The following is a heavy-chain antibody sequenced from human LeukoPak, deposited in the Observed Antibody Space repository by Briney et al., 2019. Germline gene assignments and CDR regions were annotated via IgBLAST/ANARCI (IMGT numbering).Heavy chain of an antibody. CDR1: GFTFSTFW. J-gene: IGHJ4*02. CDR2: IKEDGSET. CDR3: ARGGPRSGESSYDY. D-gene: IGHD2-15*01. Sequence: GGSLRLSCAASGFTFSTFWMTWVRQAPGKGLEWVANIKEDGSETYYVDSVKGRFTISRDNAKSSLYLQMNTLRFEDTAVYYCARGGPRSGESSYDYWGQGTLVTVSS. V-gene: IGHV3-7*05.